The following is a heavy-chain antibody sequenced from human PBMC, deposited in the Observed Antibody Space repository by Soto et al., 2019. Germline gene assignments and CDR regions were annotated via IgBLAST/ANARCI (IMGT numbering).Heavy chain of an antibody. D-gene: IGHD3-22*01. V-gene: IGHV4-30-4*01. Sequence: QVQLLESGPRLVKPSQTLSLTCTVSGGSIRSDDNYWSWIRQPPGKGLEWIGYIYYSGSTYYNPSLTSRVTISVDSSKNQFSLNLNSVTAADTAVYYCARESNYDNSRVRDYWAQGTLVTVSS. J-gene: IGHJ4*02. CDR1: GGSIRSDDNY. CDR3: ARESNYDNSRVRDY. CDR2: IYYSGST.